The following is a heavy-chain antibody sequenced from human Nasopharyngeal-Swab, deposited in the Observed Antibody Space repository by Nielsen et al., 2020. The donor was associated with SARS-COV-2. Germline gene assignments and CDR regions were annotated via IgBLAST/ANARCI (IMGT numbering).Heavy chain of an antibody. D-gene: IGHD2-8*01. Sequence: GESLKISCAASGSKFEGYWMSWVRQVPGRGLEWVATIKQDGSETSYVDSVRGRFTISRDNGKNSLYLQMNSLRVGDTAVYYCARRRTYATFDYWGQGDLVTVSS. CDR3: ARRRTYATFDY. CDR1: GSKFEGYW. V-gene: IGHV3-7*05. J-gene: IGHJ4*02. CDR2: IKQDGSET.